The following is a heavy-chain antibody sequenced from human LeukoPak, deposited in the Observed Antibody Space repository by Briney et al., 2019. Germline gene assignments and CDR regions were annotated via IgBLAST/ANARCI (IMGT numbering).Heavy chain of an antibody. V-gene: IGHV4-59*01. CDR3: ARDSGYSYSHYYYYYGMDV. CDR1: CGSISSYY. CDR2: IYYSGST. D-gene: IGHD5-18*01. J-gene: IGHJ6*02. Sequence: SETLSLTCTVSCGSISSYYWSWIRQPPGKGLEWIGYIYYSGSTNYNPSLKSRVTISVDTSKNQFSLKLSSVTAADTAVYYCARDSGYSYSHYYYYYGMDVWGQGTTVTVSS.